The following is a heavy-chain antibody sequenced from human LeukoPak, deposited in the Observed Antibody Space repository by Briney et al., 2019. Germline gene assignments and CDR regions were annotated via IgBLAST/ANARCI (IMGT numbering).Heavy chain of an antibody. D-gene: IGHD5-12*01. V-gene: IGHV3-11*01. CDR1: GGSISSSSYY. J-gene: IGHJ5*02. Sequence: LSLTCTVSGGSISSSSYYWGWIRQAPGKGLEWVSYISSSGSTIYYADSVKGRFTISRDNAKNSLYLQMNSLRAEDTAVYYCARGPVDSLNWFDPWGQGTLVTVSS. CDR3: ARGPVDSLNWFDP. CDR2: ISSSGSTI.